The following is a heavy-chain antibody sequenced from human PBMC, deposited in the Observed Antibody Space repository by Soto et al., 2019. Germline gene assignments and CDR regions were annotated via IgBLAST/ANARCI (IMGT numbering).Heavy chain of an antibody. J-gene: IGHJ5*01. CDR1: GDTFKSHA. CDR2: IIPIFGTV. V-gene: IGHV1-69*01. CDR3: ATRVSISGVVISWFDP. Sequence: QEQLVQSGTEVKKPGSSVKVSCKASGDTFKSHAISWVRQAPGQGLEWMGVIIPIFGTVQYAQMFQGRLTITADESTSTAYMELSRLKSDDTAVYYCATRVSISGVVISWFDPWGRGTLVTVSS. D-gene: IGHD3-3*01.